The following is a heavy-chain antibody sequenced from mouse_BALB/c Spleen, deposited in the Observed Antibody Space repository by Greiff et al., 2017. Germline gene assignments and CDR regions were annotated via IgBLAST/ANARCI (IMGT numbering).Heavy chain of an antibody. CDR3: AGDYYAMDY. CDR1: GYSITSDYA. V-gene: IGHV3-2*02. Sequence: EVKLLESGPGLVKPSQSLSLTCTVTGYSITSDYAWNWIRQFPGNKLEWMGYISYSGSTSYNPSLKSRISITRDTSKNQFFLQLNSVTTEDTATYYCAGDYYAMDYWGQGTSVTVSS. J-gene: IGHJ4*01. CDR2: ISYSGST.